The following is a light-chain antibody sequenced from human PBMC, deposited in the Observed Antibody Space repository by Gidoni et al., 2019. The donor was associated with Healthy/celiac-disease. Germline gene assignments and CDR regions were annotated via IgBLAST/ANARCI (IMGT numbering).Light chain of an antibody. CDR2: WAS. CDR3: QQYYSTPWT. J-gene: IGKJ1*01. Sequence: ILMTQSPDSLAVSLGERATINCKSSQSVLYRSNNKNYLAWYQQKPGQPPKLLIYWASTRESGVPDRFSGGGSGTDFTLTISSLQAEDVAVYYCQQYYSTPWTFGQXTKVEIK. CDR1: QSVLYRSNNKNY. V-gene: IGKV4-1*01.